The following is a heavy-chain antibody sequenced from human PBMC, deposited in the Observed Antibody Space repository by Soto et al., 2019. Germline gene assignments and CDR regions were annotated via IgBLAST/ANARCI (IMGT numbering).Heavy chain of an antibody. CDR2: INHSGST. CDR3: ATADCSRGICS. Sequence: SETLSLTCAVYGGSFSGYYWSWIRQPPGKGLEWIGEINHSGSTNYNPSLKSRVTISVDTSKNQFSLKLSSVTAADTAVYYCATADCSRGICSGGQGTLVTVSS. J-gene: IGHJ4*02. V-gene: IGHV4-34*01. D-gene: IGHD2-15*01. CDR1: GGSFSGYY.